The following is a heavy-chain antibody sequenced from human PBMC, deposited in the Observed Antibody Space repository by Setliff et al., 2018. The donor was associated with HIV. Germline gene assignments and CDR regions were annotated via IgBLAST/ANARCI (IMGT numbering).Heavy chain of an antibody. CDR1: GGTFSSYA. V-gene: IGHV1-69*13. CDR3: AGGPYGSSGYHFGDFDF. CDR2: IIPIFGTP. D-gene: IGHD3-22*01. Sequence: ASVKVSCKASGGTFSSYAFNWVRQAPGQGLEWMGGIIPIFGTPKYAQKFQDRVTISADESTSTAYMELTSLRSADTAVYYCAGGPYGSSGYHFGDFDFWGQGTLVTVSS. J-gene: IGHJ4*02.